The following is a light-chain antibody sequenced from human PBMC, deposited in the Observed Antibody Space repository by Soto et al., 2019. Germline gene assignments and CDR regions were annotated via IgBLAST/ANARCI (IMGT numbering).Light chain of an antibody. CDR2: LNSDGSH. Sequence: QSVLTRSPSASASLGASVKLTCTLSSGHSNYAIAWHQQQSEKGPRYLMKLNSDGSHSKGDGIPDRFSGSSSGAERYLTISSLQSEDEADYYCQTWGSGIVVFGVGTTLTVL. CDR3: QTWGSGIVV. CDR1: SGHSNYA. V-gene: IGLV4-69*01. J-gene: IGLJ2*01.